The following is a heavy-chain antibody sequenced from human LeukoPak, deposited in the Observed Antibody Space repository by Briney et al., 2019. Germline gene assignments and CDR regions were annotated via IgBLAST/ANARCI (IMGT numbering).Heavy chain of an antibody. CDR2: IYYSGST. D-gene: IGHD1-26*01. V-gene: IGHV4-39*07. CDR3: ARDRGSGNYYSLGY. J-gene: IGHJ4*02. CDR1: GGSISSSSYY. Sequence: SETLSLTCTVSGGSISSSSYYWGWIRQPPGKGLEWIGSIYYSGSTNYNPSLKSRVTVSIDKSKNQFSLKLSSVTAADTAVYYCARDRGSGNYYSLGYWGQGTLVTVSS.